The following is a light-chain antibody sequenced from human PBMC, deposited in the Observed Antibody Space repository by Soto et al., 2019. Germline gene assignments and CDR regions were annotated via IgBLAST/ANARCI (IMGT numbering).Light chain of an antibody. Sequence: EIVLTQSPGTLSLSPGERATLSCRASQSVGSSYLAWYQQKPGQAPRLLIYATSSRATGIPDRFSGSGSGTDFTLTISRLEPEDFAVYYCQQYQTFGPGP. CDR3: QQYQT. J-gene: IGKJ3*01. V-gene: IGKV3-20*01. CDR1: QSVGSSY. CDR2: ATS.